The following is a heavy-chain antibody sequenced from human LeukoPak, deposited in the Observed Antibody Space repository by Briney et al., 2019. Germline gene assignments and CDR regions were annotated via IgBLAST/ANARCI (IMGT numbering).Heavy chain of an antibody. CDR1: GGSISSYY. D-gene: IGHD3-10*01. CDR3: ARSYFVSGTFNGFDY. J-gene: IGHJ4*02. V-gene: IGHV4-59*08. CDR2: IYYSGST. Sequence: SETLSLTCTVSGGSISSYYWSWIRQPPGKGLEWIGYIYYSGSTNYNPSLKSRVTISVDTSKNQFSLKLSSVTAADTAVYYCARSYFVSGTFNGFDYWGQGTLVTVPS.